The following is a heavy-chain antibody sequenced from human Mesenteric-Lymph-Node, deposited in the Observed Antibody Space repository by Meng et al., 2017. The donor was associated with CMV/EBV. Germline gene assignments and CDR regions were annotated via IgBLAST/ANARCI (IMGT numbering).Heavy chain of an antibody. Sequence: LRLSCTVSGGSISSGGYYWSWIRQHPGKGLEWIGYIYYSGSTYYNPSLKSRVTISVDTSKNQFSLKLSSVTAADTAVYYCARGGRAALYYYYGMDVWGQGTTVTVSS. CDR2: IYYSGST. CDR1: GGSISSGGYY. CDR3: ARGGRAALYYYYGMDV. V-gene: IGHV4-31*03. D-gene: IGHD1-26*01. J-gene: IGHJ6*02.